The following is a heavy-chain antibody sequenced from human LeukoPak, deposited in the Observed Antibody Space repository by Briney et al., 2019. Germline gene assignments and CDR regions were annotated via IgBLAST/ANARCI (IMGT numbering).Heavy chain of an antibody. D-gene: IGHD3-16*01. CDR2: INHSGST. V-gene: IGHV4-34*01. CDR1: GGSFSGYY. Sequence: SETLSLTCAVYGGSFSGYYWSWIRQPPGKGLEWIGEINHSGSTNYNPSLKSRVTISVDTSKNQFSLKLSSVTAADTAVYYCARDGGASHAFDIWGQGTMVTVSS. CDR3: ARDGGASHAFDI. J-gene: IGHJ3*02.